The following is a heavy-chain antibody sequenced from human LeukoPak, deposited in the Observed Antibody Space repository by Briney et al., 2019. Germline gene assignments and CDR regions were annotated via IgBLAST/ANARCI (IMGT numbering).Heavy chain of an antibody. V-gene: IGHV3-23*01. CDR3: AKQAGTVYSNFDY. J-gene: IGHJ4*02. CDR1: GFTFSSYA. Sequence: AGGSLRLSCAASGFTFSSYAMSWVRQAPGKGLEWVSGISDGGTTYYADSVKGRFTISRANSKNTLYLQMNSLRAEDTAVYYCAKQAGTVYSNFDYWGQGTLVTVSS. CDR2: ISDGGTT. D-gene: IGHD4-11*01.